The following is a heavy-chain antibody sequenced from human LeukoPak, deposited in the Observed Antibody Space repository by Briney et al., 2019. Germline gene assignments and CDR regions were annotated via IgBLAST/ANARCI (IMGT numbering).Heavy chain of an antibody. J-gene: IGHJ4*02. CDR1: TFTFSSYG. V-gene: IGHV3-30*02. Sequence: GGSLRLPCAASTFTFSSYGMHWVRQAPGKGLEWVAFIQYDGNKRYYADSVKGRFTISRDNSKNTLYLQVNSLRPEDTALYYCANTMYSSAWSPFDYWGRGTLVTVSS. D-gene: IGHD6-19*01. CDR3: ANTMYSSAWSPFDY. CDR2: IQYDGNKR.